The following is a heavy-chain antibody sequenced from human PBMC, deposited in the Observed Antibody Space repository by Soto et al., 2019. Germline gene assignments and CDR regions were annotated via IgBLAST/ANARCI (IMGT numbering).Heavy chain of an antibody. J-gene: IGHJ4*02. CDR3: AKGSIEYSASVDN. CDR2: ISARGGSS. Sequence: EVQLLVSGGGLVQPGGSLRLSCAASGFSFSSYAMVWVRQAPGKGLEWVSVISARGGSSYFADSVKGRFTISRDNSRNVLSLEMNSLRAEDTAIYFCAKGSIEYSASVDNWGQGTLVLVSS. CDR1: GFSFSSYA. D-gene: IGHD5-12*01. V-gene: IGHV3-23*01.